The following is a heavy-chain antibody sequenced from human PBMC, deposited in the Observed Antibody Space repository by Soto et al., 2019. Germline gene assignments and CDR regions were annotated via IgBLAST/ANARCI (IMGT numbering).Heavy chain of an antibody. CDR1: GYTFTSFA. CDR2: XNXXNXXX. V-gene: IGHV1-3*01. Sequence: ASLMVSCKASGYTFTSFAMHWVRQAPGQRLEXMGXXNXXNXXXXXSXXFQGRVTITRDTSASTAYMELSSLRSEETAVYYCASTENGNYRPFDPWGQGTLVTVSS. J-gene: IGHJ5*02. D-gene: IGHD1-7*01. CDR3: ASTENGNYRPFDP.